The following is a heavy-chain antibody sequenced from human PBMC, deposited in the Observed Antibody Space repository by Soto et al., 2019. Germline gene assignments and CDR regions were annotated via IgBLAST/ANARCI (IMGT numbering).Heavy chain of an antibody. CDR1: TDSFNDYY. CDR2: IYHTGNT. CDR3: ARDVGIHDAFDI. V-gene: IGHV4-59*13. Sequence: QVRLHESGPGLVKPSETLSLTCTVSTDSFNDYYWSWIRQPPGKGLEWIGSIYHTGNTNYNPSLGSRVSISVDTSQIQFALSLSSVTAADTAVYYCARDVGIHDAFDIWGQGTLVTVSS. J-gene: IGHJ3*02. D-gene: IGHD5-18*01.